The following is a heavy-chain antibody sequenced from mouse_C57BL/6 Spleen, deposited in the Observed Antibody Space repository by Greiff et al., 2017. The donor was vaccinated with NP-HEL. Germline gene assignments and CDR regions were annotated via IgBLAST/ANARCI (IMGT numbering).Heavy chain of an antibody. D-gene: IGHD2-3*01. CDR3: AREDGYYLAWFAY. CDR2: INPSNGGT. V-gene: IGHV1-53*01. J-gene: IGHJ3*01. CDR1: GYTFTSYW. Sequence: QVQLQQSGTELVKPGASVKLSCKASGYTFTSYWMHWVKQRPGQGLEWIGNINPSNGGTNYNEKFKSKATLTVDKSSSTAYMQLSSLTSEDSAVYYCAREDGYYLAWFAYWGQGTLVTVSA.